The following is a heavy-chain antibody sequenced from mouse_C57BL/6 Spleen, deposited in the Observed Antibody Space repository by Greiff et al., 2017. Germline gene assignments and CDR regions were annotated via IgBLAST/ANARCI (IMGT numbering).Heavy chain of an antibody. V-gene: IGHV1-63*01. Sequence: QVQLQQSGAELVRPGTSVKMSCKASGYTFTNYWIGWAKQRPGHGLEWIGDIYPGGGYTNYNEKFKGKATLTADKSSSTAYMQFSSLTSEDSAIYYWARRDYDYDGSYFDYWGQGTTLTVSS. J-gene: IGHJ2*01. CDR1: GYTFTNYW. D-gene: IGHD2-4*01. CDR3: ARRDYDYDGSYFDY. CDR2: IYPGGGYT.